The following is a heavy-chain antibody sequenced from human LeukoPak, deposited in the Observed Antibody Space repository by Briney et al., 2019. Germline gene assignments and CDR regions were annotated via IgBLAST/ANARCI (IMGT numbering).Heavy chain of an antibody. CDR1: GFTFSSYW. J-gene: IGHJ4*02. CDR3: ASGRLVGAPDY. Sequence: GGSLRLSCAASGFTFSSYWMHWVRQPPGKGLVWVSRITSDGSSIGYADSVKGRFSTSRDNAKNTLYLQMNSLRAEDTAVYYCASGRLVGAPDYWGQGTLVTVSS. D-gene: IGHD1-26*01. V-gene: IGHV3-74*01. CDR2: ITSDGSSI.